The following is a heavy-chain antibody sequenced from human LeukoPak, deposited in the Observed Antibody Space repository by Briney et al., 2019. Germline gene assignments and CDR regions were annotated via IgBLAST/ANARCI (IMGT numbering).Heavy chain of an antibody. CDR1: GFTFSTSA. J-gene: IGHJ4*02. D-gene: IGHD1-26*01. CDR2: ISSSGSTM. Sequence: GGSLRLSCAASGFTFSTSAMSWIRQAPGKGLEWVSYISSSGSTMYYADSVKGRFTISRDNAKNSLYLQMSSLRAEDTAVYYCARRRGSYSFDYWGQGTLVTVSS. CDR3: ARRRGSYSFDY. V-gene: IGHV3-11*01.